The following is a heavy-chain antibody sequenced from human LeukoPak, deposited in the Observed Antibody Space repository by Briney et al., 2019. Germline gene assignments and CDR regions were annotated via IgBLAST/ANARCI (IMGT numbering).Heavy chain of an antibody. J-gene: IGHJ5*02. CDR3: AYRSGSGAWFDP. CDR2: FDPEDGET. V-gene: IGHV1-24*01. CDR1: GYTLTELS. D-gene: IGHD3-10*01. Sequence: GASVKVSCKVSGYTLTELSMHWVRQAPGKGREWMGGFDPEDGETIYAQKFQGRVTMTEDTSTDTAYMELSSLRSEDTAVYYCAYRSGSGAWFDPWGQGTLVTVSS.